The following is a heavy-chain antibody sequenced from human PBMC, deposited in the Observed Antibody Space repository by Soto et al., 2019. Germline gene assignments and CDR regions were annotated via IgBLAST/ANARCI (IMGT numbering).Heavy chain of an antibody. CDR1: GFALSTSGVG. J-gene: IGHJ6*02. Sequence: QITLKESGPTLVKPTQTLTLTCTFSGFALSTSGVGVAWIRQPPGKALEWLALIYWDDDKRYRPSLESRLTITKDTSKNQVFLTMTNMDAVATATYYCAYLPCSGGSCYWFSFSGMDVWGQGTTVTVSS. V-gene: IGHV2-5*02. CDR2: IYWDDDK. CDR3: AYLPCSGGSCYWFSFSGMDV. D-gene: IGHD2-15*01.